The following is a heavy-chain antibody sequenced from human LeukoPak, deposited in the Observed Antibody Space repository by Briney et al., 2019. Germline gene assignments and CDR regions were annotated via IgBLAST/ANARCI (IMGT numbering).Heavy chain of an antibody. D-gene: IGHD4-17*01. J-gene: IGHJ4*02. Sequence: GGSLRLSCAASGFTFSDYYMSWIRQAPGKGLEWVSYISSSGSTIYYADSVKGRFTISRGNAKNSLYLQMNSLRAEDTAVYYCARDRVEDYGDYIDYWGQGTLVTVSS. CDR3: ARDRVEDYGDYIDY. V-gene: IGHV3-11*01. CDR2: ISSSGSTI. CDR1: GFTFSDYY.